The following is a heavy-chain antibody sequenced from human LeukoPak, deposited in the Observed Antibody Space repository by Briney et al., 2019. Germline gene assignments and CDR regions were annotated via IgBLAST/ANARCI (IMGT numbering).Heavy chain of an antibody. Sequence: PSETLSLTCTVPGGSISSGSYYWSWIRQPAGKGLEWIGRIYTSGSTNYNPSLKSRVTISVDTSKNQFSLKLSSVTAADTAVYYCARDGIHTGGFDIWGQGTMVTVSS. J-gene: IGHJ3*02. D-gene: IGHD1-1*01. CDR2: IYTSGST. V-gene: IGHV4-61*02. CDR1: GGSISSGSYY. CDR3: ARDGIHTGGFDI.